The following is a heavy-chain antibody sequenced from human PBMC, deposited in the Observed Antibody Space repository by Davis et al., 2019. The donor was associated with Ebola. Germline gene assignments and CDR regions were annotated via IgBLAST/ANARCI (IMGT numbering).Heavy chain of an antibody. CDR1: GYTFTSYD. J-gene: IGHJ4*02. V-gene: IGHV1-8*01. CDR2: MNPNSGNT. D-gene: IGHD2-2*01. Sequence: AASVKVSCKASGYTFTSYDINWVRQATGQGLEWMGWMNPNSGNTGYAQNFQGRVTMTRNTSISTDYMDLSSLRSEDTAVYYCARAVRYPVVVTRSSRKYYFDYWGQGTRVTVSS. CDR3: ARAVRYPVVVTRSSRKYYFDY.